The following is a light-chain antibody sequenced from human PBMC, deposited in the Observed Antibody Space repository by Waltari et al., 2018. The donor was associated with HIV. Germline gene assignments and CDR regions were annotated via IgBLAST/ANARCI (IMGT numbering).Light chain of an antibody. J-gene: IGLJ2*01. V-gene: IGLV1-40*01. Sequence: QSVLTQPPSVSGAPGPRATIPCPGSSSTIGAGYDVHSYQHLPVTAPTLLIYRNNNRPSGVPDRFSGSKSGTSASLAITGLQPEDEAHYYCQSYDGTLSGVVFGGGTKLTVL. CDR3: QSYDGTLSGVV. CDR2: RNN. CDR1: SSTIGAGYD.